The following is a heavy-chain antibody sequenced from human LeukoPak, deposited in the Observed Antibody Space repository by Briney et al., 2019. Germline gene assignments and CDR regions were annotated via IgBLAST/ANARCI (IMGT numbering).Heavy chain of an antibody. D-gene: IGHD5-18*01. CDR1: GGTFSSYA. CDR3: ARVVQLWSPFDY. Sequence: ASVKVSRKASGGTFSSYAINWVRQAPGQGLEWMGWISAYNGNTNYAQKLQGRVTMTTDTSTSTAYMELRSLRSDDTAVYYCARVVQLWSPFDYWGQGTLVTVSS. V-gene: IGHV1-18*01. CDR2: ISAYNGNT. J-gene: IGHJ4*02.